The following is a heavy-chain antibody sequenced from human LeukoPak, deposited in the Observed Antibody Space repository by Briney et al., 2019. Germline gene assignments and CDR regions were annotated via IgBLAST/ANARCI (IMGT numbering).Heavy chain of an antibody. CDR1: GGSISGYY. CDR2: IYYSGST. CDR3: ERYQIAAAGTNRFDP. Sequence: SETLSLSCTVSGGSISGYYWSWIRQPPGKGLEWIGYIYYSGSTNYNPSLKSRVTISVDTSKNQFSLKLSSVTAADTAVYYCERYQIAAAGTNRFDPWGQGTLVTVSS. V-gene: IGHV4-59*08. J-gene: IGHJ5*02. D-gene: IGHD6-13*01.